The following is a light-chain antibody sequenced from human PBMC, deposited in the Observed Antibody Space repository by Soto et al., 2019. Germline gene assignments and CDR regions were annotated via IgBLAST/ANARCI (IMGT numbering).Light chain of an antibody. J-gene: IGKJ5*01. CDR1: QSISTY. CDR2: DAS. CDR3: QQYNNWPPIT. V-gene: IGKV3-11*01. Sequence: EILLTQSPVTLSLSPGPRATLSCRASQSISTYLAWYQVKPGQAPRLLIYDASSRATGVPARFSGSGSGTDFSLTISSLEPEDVAVYYWQQYNNWPPITFGQGTRLEI.